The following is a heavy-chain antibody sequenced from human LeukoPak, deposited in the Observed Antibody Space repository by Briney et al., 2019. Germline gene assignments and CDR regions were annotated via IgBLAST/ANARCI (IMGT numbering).Heavy chain of an antibody. CDR2: INPNTGGT. D-gene: IGHD5-18*01. CDR3: ARDQGYSYGYYFDY. CDR1: GYTFTGYY. V-gene: IGHV1-2*02. J-gene: IGHJ4*02. Sequence: ASVKVSCKASGYTFTGYYMLWVRQAPGQGLEWMGWINPNTGGTNYAQKFQGRVTMTRDTSISTAYMELSRLRSDDTAVYYCARDQGYSYGYYFDYWGQGTLVTVSS.